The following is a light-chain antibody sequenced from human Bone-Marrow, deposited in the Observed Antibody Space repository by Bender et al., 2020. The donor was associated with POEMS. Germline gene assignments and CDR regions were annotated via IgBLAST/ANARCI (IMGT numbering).Light chain of an antibody. CDR2: EVS. Sequence: QSALTQPASVSGSPGQSITISCTGTSSDVGGYDYVSWYQQHPGKAPKLIIYEVSKWPSGVPDRFSGSKSGTSASLAISDIQSEDEGDYYCSSWDDSLSGWVFGGGTKLTVL. V-gene: IGLV2-14*01. CDR3: SSWDDSLSGWV. J-gene: IGLJ3*02. CDR1: SSDVGGYDY.